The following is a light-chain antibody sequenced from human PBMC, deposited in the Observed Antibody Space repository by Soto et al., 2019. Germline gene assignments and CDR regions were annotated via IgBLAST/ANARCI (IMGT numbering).Light chain of an antibody. Sequence: EIRMTQSPGTLSYCPEKRATLCCTASQSVSSYLAWYQQKPGQAPRLLIYGARTRATGVPDRFSASGSGTDFSLTISRLEPEDFAVYYCQQYGTSPWTFGQGTKVDIK. CDR3: QQYGTSPWT. CDR1: QSVSSY. J-gene: IGKJ1*01. CDR2: GAR. V-gene: IGKV3-20*01.